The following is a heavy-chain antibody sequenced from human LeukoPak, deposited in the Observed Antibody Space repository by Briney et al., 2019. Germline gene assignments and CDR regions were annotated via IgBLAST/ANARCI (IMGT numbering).Heavy chain of an antibody. V-gene: IGHV4-59*12. CDR1: GGTLSSYY. Sequence: PETLSLTCTVSGGTLSSYYWSWLRQPPGKELEGMGYIYYSGSTNYNPSVKSRVTISVDTSKNQFSLKLSSVTAADTAVYYCARDAIGLYGDRRKFDYWGQGTLVTVSS. D-gene: IGHD4-17*01. J-gene: IGHJ4*02. CDR3: ARDAIGLYGDRRKFDY. CDR2: IYYSGST.